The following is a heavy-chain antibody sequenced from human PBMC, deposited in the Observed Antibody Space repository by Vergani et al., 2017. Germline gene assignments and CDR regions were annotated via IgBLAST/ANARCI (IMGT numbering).Heavy chain of an antibody. V-gene: IGHV1-69*13. D-gene: IGHD3-10*01. J-gene: IGHJ6*02. CDR1: VGTFSSYA. CDR3: AIATDYYGSGSPVPHYYGMNV. Sequence: QVQLVQSGAEVKKPGSSVKVSCKASVGTFSSYAISWVRQAPGQGLEWMGRIIPIFGTANYAQKFQGRVTLTADESTSTAYMELSSLRSEDTAVYYCAIATDYYGSGSPVPHYYGMNVWGEGTTVTVSS. CDR2: IIPIFGTA.